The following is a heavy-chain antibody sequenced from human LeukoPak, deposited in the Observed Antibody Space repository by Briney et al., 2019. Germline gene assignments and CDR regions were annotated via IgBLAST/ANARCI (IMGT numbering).Heavy chain of an antibody. CDR3: ARDDRTVLWFGDIYYYYYYMDV. D-gene: IGHD3-10*01. CDR2: INPNSGGT. Sequence: ASVKVSCKASGYTFTGYYMHWVRQAPGQGLEWMGWINPNSGGTSYAQKFQGRVTMTRDTSISTAYMELSRLRSDDTAVYYCARDDRTVLWFGDIYYYYYYMDVWGKGTTVTVSS. J-gene: IGHJ6*03. V-gene: IGHV1-2*02. CDR1: GYTFTGYY.